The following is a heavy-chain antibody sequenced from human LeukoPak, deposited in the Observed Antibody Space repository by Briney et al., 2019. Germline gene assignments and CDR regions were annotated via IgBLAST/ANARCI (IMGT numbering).Heavy chain of an antibody. V-gene: IGHV3-74*01. CDR3: ARDLRSWSDS. Sequence: GGSLRLSCAASGFTFSSYWMHWVRQAPGKGLVWVSRINGDGSFTNYADSVKGRFTISRDNAKNTVDLQTNTLTAEDTAVYYCARDLRSWSDSWGQGTLVTVSS. CDR2: INGDGSFT. CDR1: GFTFSSYW. J-gene: IGHJ5*01.